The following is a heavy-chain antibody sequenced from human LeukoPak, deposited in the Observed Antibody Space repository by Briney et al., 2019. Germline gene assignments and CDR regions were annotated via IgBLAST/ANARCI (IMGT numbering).Heavy chain of an antibody. V-gene: IGHV3-74*01. Sequence: GGSLRLSCAASGFTFSNYWMHWVRQAPGKGLVWVSRINSDGSSTSYADSVKGRFTISRDNAKNTLYLQMNSLRAEDTAVYYCARGYSSSWYRYYYYYGMDVWGQGTTVTVSS. CDR3: ARGYSSSWYRYYYYYGMDV. CDR1: GFTFSNYW. CDR2: INSDGSST. J-gene: IGHJ6*02. D-gene: IGHD6-13*01.